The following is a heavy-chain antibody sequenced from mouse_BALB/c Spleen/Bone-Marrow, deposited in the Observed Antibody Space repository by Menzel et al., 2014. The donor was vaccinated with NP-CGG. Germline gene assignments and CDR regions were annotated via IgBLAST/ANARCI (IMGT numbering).Heavy chain of an antibody. Sequence: VQLQQSGPGLVKPSQSLSLTCTVTGYSITSDYAWNWIRQFPGNKLEWMGYISYSGSTSFNPSLKSRISITRDTSKNQFFLQLNSVTTEDTAAYYCAGTWYIDVRGAGPTVTVSS. CDR2: ISYSGST. V-gene: IGHV3-2*02. CDR3: AGTWYIDV. J-gene: IGHJ1*01. CDR1: GYSITSDYA. D-gene: IGHD4-1*01.